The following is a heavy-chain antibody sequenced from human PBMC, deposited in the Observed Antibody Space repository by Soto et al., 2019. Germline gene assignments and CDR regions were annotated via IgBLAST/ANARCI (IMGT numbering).Heavy chain of an antibody. CDR3: AREEMATPMGLFDY. Sequence: ASVKVSCKASGFSLTGYYFHWIRAAPGQGLEWLGWINPNTGGTTYAQKFQGRVTLTWDTSINTAYMELSSLRSEDTAVYYCAREEMATPMGLFDYWGQGTLVTVSS. V-gene: IGHV1-2*02. CDR1: GFSLTGYY. D-gene: IGHD5-12*01. CDR2: INPNTGGT. J-gene: IGHJ4*02.